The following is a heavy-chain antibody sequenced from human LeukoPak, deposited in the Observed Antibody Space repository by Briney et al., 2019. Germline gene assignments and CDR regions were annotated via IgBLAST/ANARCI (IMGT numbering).Heavy chain of an antibody. CDR3: AVWIY. V-gene: IGHV3-7*01. CDR1: GFTFSSYA. Sequence: PGGSLRLSCAASGFTFSSYAMSWVRQAPGKGLEWVANIKQDGSEKYYVDSVKGRFTISRDNAKNSLYLQMNSLRAEDTAVYYCAVWIYWGQGTLVTVSS. CDR2: IKQDGSEK. J-gene: IGHJ4*02. D-gene: IGHD5-12*01.